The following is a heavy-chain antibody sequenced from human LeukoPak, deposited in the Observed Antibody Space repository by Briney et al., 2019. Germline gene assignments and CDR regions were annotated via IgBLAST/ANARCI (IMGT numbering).Heavy chain of an antibody. CDR2: ISYDGSNK. CDR3: AKFLPLNCYSN. J-gene: IGHJ4*02. D-gene: IGHD3-9*01. CDR1: GFTFSSYG. V-gene: IGHV3-30*18. Sequence: GGSLRLSCAASGFTFSSYGMHWVRQAPGKGLEWVAVISYDGSNKYYADSVKGRFTISRDNSKNTLYLQMNSLRAEDTAVYYCAKFLPLNCYSNWGQGTLVTVSS.